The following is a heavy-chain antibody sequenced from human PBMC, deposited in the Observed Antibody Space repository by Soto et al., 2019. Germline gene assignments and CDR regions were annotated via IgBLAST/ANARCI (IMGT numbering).Heavy chain of an antibody. J-gene: IGHJ6*02. CDR3: PTGMLVRGGHDLHT. CDR1: GDSVTGNTAG. CDR2: TYYRSKWYY. Sequence: SQTLSLTCVISGDSVTGNTAGWNWIRQSPSRGLEWLGRTYYRSKWYYDYAGSVKGRLTINPDTSRNQFSLQLTSVSPEDPAVYYCPTGMLVRGGHDLHTWGPGTTAHVS. V-gene: IGHV6-1*01. D-gene: IGHD3-10*01.